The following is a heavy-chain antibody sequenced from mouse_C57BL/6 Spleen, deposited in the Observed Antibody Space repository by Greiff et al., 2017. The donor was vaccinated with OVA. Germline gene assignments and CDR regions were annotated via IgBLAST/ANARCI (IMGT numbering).Heavy chain of an antibody. CDR2: INPSTGGT. D-gene: IGHD1-1*01. Sequence: VQLKESGPELVKPGASVKISCKASGYSFTGYYMNWVKQSPEKSLEWIGEINPSTGGTTYNQKFKAKATLTVDKSSSTAYMQLKSLTSEDSAVYYCARRTVVATRGHWYFDVWGTGTTVTVSS. V-gene: IGHV1-42*01. CDR1: GYSFTGYY. J-gene: IGHJ1*03. CDR3: ARRTVVATRGHWYFDV.